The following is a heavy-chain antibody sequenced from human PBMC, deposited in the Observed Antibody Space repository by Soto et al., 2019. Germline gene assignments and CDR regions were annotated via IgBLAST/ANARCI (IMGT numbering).Heavy chain of an antibody. J-gene: IGHJ4*02. CDR2: ISGSGGST. D-gene: IGHD5-18*01. V-gene: IGHV3-23*01. CDR3: AKDPLGYSYGSNFDY. Sequence: GGSLRLSCAASGFTFSSYAMSWVRQAPGKGLEWVSAISGSGGSTYYADSVKGRFTISRDNSKNTLYLQMNSLRAEDTAVYYCAKDPLGYSYGSNFDYWGQGTLVTVSS. CDR1: GFTFSSYA.